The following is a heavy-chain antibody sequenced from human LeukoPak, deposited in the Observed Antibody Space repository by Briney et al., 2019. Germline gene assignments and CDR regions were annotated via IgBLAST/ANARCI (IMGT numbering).Heavy chain of an antibody. V-gene: IGHV3-30*02. CDR2: IRYDGRNK. CDR1: GFTFSSYG. D-gene: IGHD5-18*01. J-gene: IGHJ6*03. CDR3: ARTTEGGYTYDYFYYYYMDV. Sequence: QPGGSLRLSCAASGFTFSSYGMHWVRQAPGKGLDWVAFIRYDGRNKYYADSVKGRFTISRDNSKNTLYLQMNSLRAEDTAVYYCARTTEGGYTYDYFYYYYMDVWGKGTTVTISS.